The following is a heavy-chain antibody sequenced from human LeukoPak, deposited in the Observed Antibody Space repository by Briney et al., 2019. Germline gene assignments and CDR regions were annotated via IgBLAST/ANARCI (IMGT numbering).Heavy chain of an antibody. CDR1: GYSLGKNYY. Sequence: PSETLSLTCAVSGYSLGKNYYWGWIRQSPGKGLEWIGRIYGRASTSYNPSLMNRVTISVDTSKNHFSLQLTSVTAADTAVYYCARYDSRGSAPTKFDYWGPGIQVTVSS. CDR2: IYGRAST. D-gene: IGHD3-3*01. CDR3: ARYDSRGSAPTKFDY. V-gene: IGHV4-38-2*01. J-gene: IGHJ4*02.